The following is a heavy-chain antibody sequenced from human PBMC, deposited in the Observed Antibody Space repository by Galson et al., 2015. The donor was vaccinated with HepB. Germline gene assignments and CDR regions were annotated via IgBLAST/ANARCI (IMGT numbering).Heavy chain of an antibody. CDR3: AKGLAYSTNYYYYMDV. J-gene: IGHJ6*03. CDR2: ISYDGSNN. V-gene: IGHV3-30*18. CDR1: GFTFSSYG. Sequence: LRLSCAASGFTFSSYGMHWVRQAPGKGLEWVAVISYDGSNNYYADSVKGRFTISRDNSKNTLYLQMNSLRTEDTAVYYCAKGLAYSTNYYYYMDVWGKGTTVTVSS. D-gene: IGHD4-11*01.